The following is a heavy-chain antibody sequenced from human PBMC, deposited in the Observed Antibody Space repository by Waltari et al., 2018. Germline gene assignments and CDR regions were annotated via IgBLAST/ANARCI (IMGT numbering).Heavy chain of an antibody. V-gene: IGHV4-34*01. Sequence: QVQLQQWGAGLLKPSETLSLTCAVYGGSFSGYYLSWIRQPPGKGLEWIGEINHSGSTNYNPSLKSRVTISVDTSKNQFSLKLSSVTAADTAVYYCASGSSVQTEDYWGQGTLVTVSS. CDR1: GGSFSGYY. J-gene: IGHJ4*02. CDR3: ASGSSVQTEDY. D-gene: IGHD3-22*01. CDR2: INHSGST.